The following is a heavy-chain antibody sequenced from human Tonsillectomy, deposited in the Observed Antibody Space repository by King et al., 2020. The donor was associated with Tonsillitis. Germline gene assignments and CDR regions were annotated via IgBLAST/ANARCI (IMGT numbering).Heavy chain of an antibody. Sequence: VQLVESGGGLVQPGGSLRLSCAASGFTFSSYSMNWVRQAPGKGREWVAYISGSSSTLYYADSVKGRFTISRDNAKNSLYLQMNSLRDEDTAVYYCARGGRSSYYYYGMDVWGQGTTVTVSS. V-gene: IGHV3-48*02. D-gene: IGHD6-6*01. J-gene: IGHJ6*02. CDR2: ISGSSSTL. CDR1: GFTFSSYS. CDR3: ARGGRSSYYYYGMDV.